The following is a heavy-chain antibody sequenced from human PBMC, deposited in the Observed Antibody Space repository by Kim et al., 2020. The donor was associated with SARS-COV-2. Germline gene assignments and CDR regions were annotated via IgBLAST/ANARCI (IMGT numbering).Heavy chain of an antibody. J-gene: IGHJ4*02. CDR2: ISGSGGNT. CDR1: GFIFRSYA. CDR3: AKVPVGATNFEY. Sequence: GGSLRLSCVASGFIFRSYAMSWVRQAPGKGLEWVSFISGSGGNTYYADSVKGRFTISRDNFINTLYLQMNSLRADDTAVYYCAKVPVGATNFEYWGQGTLVTVSS. V-gene: IGHV3-23*01. D-gene: IGHD1-26*01.